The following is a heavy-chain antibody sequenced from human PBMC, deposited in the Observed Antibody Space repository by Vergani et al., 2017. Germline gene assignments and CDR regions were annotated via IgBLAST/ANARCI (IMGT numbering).Heavy chain of an antibody. CDR3: AREGYCTNGVCFTLFDV. D-gene: IGHD2-8*01. CDR2: IRHDGIT. J-gene: IGHJ4*02. Sequence: QAQLQQWGAGLLKPSETLSLTCAIYGWSFNDYWWTWIRQPPGKGLEWIGEIRHDGITHYSPSLKSRVTISIDPSTNQFSLNLWSVTAADTAVYYCAREGYCTNGVCFTLFDVWGQGALVTVSS. V-gene: IGHV4-34*01. CDR1: GWSFNDYW.